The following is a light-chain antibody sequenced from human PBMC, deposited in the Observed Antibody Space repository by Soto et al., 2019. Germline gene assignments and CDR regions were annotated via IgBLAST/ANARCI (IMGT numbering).Light chain of an antibody. CDR1: LSISRW. CDR3: QQYNSYPWT. V-gene: IGKV1-5*03. J-gene: IGKJ1*01. CDR2: KAS. Sequence: DIQMTQSPSTLYASVGDRVTITCRASLSISRWLAWYQQKSGKAPKLLIYKASSFESGVPSMFSCSRSGTEFTLTISSLQTDDCATYYCQQYNSYPWTFGHGTKVEIK.